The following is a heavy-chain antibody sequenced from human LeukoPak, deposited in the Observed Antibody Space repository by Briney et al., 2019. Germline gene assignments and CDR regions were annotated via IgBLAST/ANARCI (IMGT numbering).Heavy chain of an antibody. CDR2: INPNSGGT. D-gene: IGHD3-10*01. Sequence: ASVKVSCKASGYTFTGYYIHWVRQAPGQGLEWMGWINPNSGGTNYAQKFQGRVTMTRDTSISTAYMELSRLRSDDTAVYYCASEKLHSGSYDHWGQGTLVTVSS. V-gene: IGHV1-2*02. CDR1: GYTFTGYY. J-gene: IGHJ4*02. CDR3: ASEKLHSGSYDH.